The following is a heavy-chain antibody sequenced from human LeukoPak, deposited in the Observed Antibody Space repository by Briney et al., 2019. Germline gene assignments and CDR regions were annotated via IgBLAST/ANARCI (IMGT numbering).Heavy chain of an antibody. Sequence: GASVKVSCKASGYTFTGYYMHWVRQAPGQGLEWMGWVNPNSGGTNYAQKFQGRVTMTRDTSISTAYMELSRLRSDDTAVYYCARDRAGITGTIDFSFDYWGQGTLVTVS. CDR1: GYTFTGYY. V-gene: IGHV1-2*02. J-gene: IGHJ4*02. CDR2: VNPNSGGT. CDR3: ARDRAGITGTIDFSFDY. D-gene: IGHD1-7*01.